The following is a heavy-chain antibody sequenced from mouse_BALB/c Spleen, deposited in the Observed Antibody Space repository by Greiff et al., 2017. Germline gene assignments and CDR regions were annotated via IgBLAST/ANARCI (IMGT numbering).Heavy chain of an antibody. CDR2: INSNGGST. CDR1: GFTFSSYG. J-gene: IGHJ3*01. D-gene: IGHD2-4*01. CDR3: ARDQGDYDGAWFAY. Sequence: EVKLVESGGGLVKPGGSLKLSCAASGFTFSSYGMSWVRQTPDKRLELVATINSNGGSTYYPDSVKGRFTISRDNAKNTLYLQMSSLKSEDTAMYYCARDQGDYDGAWFAYWGQGTLVTVSA. V-gene: IGHV5-6-3*01.